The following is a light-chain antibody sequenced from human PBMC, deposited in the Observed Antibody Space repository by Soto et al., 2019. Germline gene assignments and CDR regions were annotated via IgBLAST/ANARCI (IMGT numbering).Light chain of an antibody. CDR3: SSYTSRSTLV. V-gene: IGLV2-14*03. Sequence: QSALTQPASVSGSPGQSITISCTGTSSDVGGYNYVSWYQHYPGKAPKLMIYDVSNRPSGVSNRFSGSKSGNTASLTISWLQAEDEADYYCSSYTSRSTLVFGGGTKLTVL. CDR1: SSDVGGYNY. CDR2: DVS. J-gene: IGLJ2*01.